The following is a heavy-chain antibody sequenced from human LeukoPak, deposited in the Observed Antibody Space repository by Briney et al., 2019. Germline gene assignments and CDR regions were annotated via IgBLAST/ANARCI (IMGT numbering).Heavy chain of an antibody. CDR3: ARDPPGDGYNFDY. D-gene: IGHD5-24*01. V-gene: IGHV3-33*01. Sequence: GRSLRLSCAAAGFTFSTYAMHWVRQAPGKGLEWVAVIWYDGSNKYYADSVKGRFTISRDNSKNTLYLQMNSLRAEDTAVYYCARDPPGDGYNFDYWGQGTLVTVSS. CDR1: GFTFSTYA. J-gene: IGHJ4*02. CDR2: IWYDGSNK.